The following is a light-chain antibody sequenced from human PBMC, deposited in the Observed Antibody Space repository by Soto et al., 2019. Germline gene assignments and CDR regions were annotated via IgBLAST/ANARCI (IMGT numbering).Light chain of an antibody. CDR2: SAS. Sequence: DIQMSQSPSSLSASVEDRVTITCRTSQSSHTYLNWYQQRRGRAPILLIYSASNLQSGVPPRFLGSGSGTAFTLTINRLRPKDFANYYCQQSLTTPLTFGGGTRV. CDR1: QSSHTY. V-gene: IGKV1-39*01. CDR3: QQSLTTPLT. J-gene: IGKJ4*01.